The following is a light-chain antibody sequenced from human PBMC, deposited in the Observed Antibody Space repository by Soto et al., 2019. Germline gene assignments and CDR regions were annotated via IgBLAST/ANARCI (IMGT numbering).Light chain of an antibody. CDR2: EVS. CDR1: SSDVGGYNY. CDR3: SSYVGTNSYV. Sequence: QSVLTQPPSATGSPEQSVTISCTGTSSDVGGYNYVSWYQQHPGKAPKLMIYEVSKRPSGVPDRFSGSKSGNTAALTVSGLQVEDEADYYCSSYVGTNSYVFGTGTKVTVL. V-gene: IGLV2-8*01. J-gene: IGLJ1*01.